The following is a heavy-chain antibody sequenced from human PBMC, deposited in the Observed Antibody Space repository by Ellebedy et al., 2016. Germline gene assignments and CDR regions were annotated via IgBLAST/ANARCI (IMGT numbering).Heavy chain of an antibody. D-gene: IGHD3-22*01. J-gene: IGHJ4*02. CDR2: ISYDGEGT. V-gene: IGHV3-30*18. Sequence: GESLKISXEASGLPFGSKGMHWVRQAPSKGLGWVVAISYDGEGTDYADAVKGRFTISRDNSEDTLFLQMNSLRAEDTAVYYCAKDTSGYYGGYFDFWGQGTLVTVSS. CDR3: AKDTSGYYGGYFDF. CDR1: GLPFGSKG.